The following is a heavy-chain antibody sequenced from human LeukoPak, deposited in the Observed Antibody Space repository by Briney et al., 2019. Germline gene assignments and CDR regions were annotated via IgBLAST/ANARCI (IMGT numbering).Heavy chain of an antibody. CDR2: ISGSGGST. J-gene: IGHJ4*02. D-gene: IGHD1-26*01. CDR1: GFTFSSYA. V-gene: IGHV3-23*01. CDR3: AKGWALVGATTFFDY. Sequence: GGSLRLSCAASGFTFSSYAMSWVRQAPGKGLEWVSAISGSGGSTYYADSVKGRFTISRDNSKNTLYLQMNNLRAEDTAVYYCAKGWALVGATTFFDYWGQGTLVTVSS.